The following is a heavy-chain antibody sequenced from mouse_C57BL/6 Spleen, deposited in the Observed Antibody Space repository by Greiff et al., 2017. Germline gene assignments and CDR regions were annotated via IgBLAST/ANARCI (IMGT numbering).Heavy chain of an antibody. CDR3: ARDYSWVAY. CDR2: IYPGGGNT. D-gene: IGHD1-1*01. Sequence: QVQLKQSGPELVKPGASVKISCKASGYSFTSYYIHWVKQRPGPGLAWIGWIYPGGGNTKYNEKFKGKATLTAATSSSTAYMQRSSLTSEDSAVSYGARDYSWVAYGGQGTLVTVSA. V-gene: IGHV1-66*01. CDR1: GYSFTSYY. J-gene: IGHJ3*01.